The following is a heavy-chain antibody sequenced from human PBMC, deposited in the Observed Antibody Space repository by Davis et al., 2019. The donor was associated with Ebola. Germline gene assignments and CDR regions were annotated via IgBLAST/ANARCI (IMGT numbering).Heavy chain of an antibody. V-gene: IGHV5-51*01. CDR3: ARHLSGSLNWFDP. CDR2: IYPGDSDT. Sequence: GESLKISCKGSGYSFTSYWIGWVRQMPGKGLEWMVIIYPGDSDTRYSPSFQGQVTMSADKSISTAYLQWSSLKASDTAMYYCARHLSGSLNWFDPWGQGTLVTVSS. J-gene: IGHJ5*02. D-gene: IGHD1-26*01. CDR1: GYSFTSYW.